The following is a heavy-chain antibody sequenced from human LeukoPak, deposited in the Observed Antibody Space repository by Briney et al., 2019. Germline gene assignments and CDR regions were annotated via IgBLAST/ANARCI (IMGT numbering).Heavy chain of an antibody. CDR1: GGSFSGYY. D-gene: IGHD3-16*02. J-gene: IGHJ5*02. Sequence: SETLSLTCAVYGGSFSGYYWNWIRQPPGKGLEWIGEINYSGSTNYNPSLKSRVTISADTSKNQFSLKLSSVTAADTAVYFCVRDCSIDSCYRRRFDPWGQGTLVTVSS. V-gene: IGHV4-34*01. CDR2: INYSGST. CDR3: VRDCSIDSCYRRRFDP.